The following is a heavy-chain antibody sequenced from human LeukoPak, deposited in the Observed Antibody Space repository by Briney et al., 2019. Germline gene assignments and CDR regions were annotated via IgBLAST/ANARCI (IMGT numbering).Heavy chain of an antibody. V-gene: IGHV3-11*04. CDR2: ISSSGSTI. CDR1: GFTFSDYY. J-gene: IGHJ4*02. CDR3: ARGQSNYYDSSGPVDY. D-gene: IGHD3-22*01. Sequence: GGSLRLPCAASGFTFSDYYMSWIRQAPGKGLDWVSYISSSGSTIYYADSVKGRFTISRDNAKNSLYLQMNSLRAEDTAVYYCARGQSNYYDSSGPVDYWGQGTLVTVSS.